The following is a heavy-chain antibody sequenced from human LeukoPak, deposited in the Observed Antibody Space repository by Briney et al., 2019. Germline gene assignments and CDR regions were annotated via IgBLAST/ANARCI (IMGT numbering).Heavy chain of an antibody. Sequence: PGRSLRLSCTASGFTFNSYDRNWVRQAPGKGLEWVALIWYDGSNKYYAASVKGRFTISRDNSKNTLYLQMNSLRAEDTAVYYCARPRTYSSSWSPFDYWGQGTLVTVSS. D-gene: IGHD6-13*01. CDR2: IWYDGSNK. CDR3: ARPRTYSSSWSPFDY. J-gene: IGHJ4*02. CDR1: GFTFNSYD. V-gene: IGHV3-33*01.